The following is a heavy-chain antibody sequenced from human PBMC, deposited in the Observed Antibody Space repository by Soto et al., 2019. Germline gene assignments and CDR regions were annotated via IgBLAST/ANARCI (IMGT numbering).Heavy chain of an antibody. V-gene: IGHV3-23*01. CDR2: VLQTGSST. CDR1: GFTFSTYT. CDR3: AKDFTPDGYWDFDY. Sequence: SLRLSCAASGFTFSTYTMSWVRQAPGKGLEWVSAVLQTGSSTYYADSVKGRFTISRDNSKNTLYLQMNNLRAEDTAVYYCAKDFTPDGYWDFDYWGQGTLVTVSS. J-gene: IGHJ4*02. D-gene: IGHD4-17*01.